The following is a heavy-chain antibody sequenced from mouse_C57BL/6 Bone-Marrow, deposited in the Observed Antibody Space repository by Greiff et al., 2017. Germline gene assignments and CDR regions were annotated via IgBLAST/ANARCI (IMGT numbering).Heavy chain of an antibody. Sequence: QVQLQQPGAELVKPGASVKLSCKASGYTFTSYWMQWVKQRPGQGLEWIGEIDPSDSYTNYNQKFKGKATLTVDTSSSTAYMQLSSLTSEDSAVYYCARWVYRPEFAYWGQGTLVTVSA. CDR3: ARWVYRPEFAY. CDR2: IDPSDSYT. D-gene: IGHD1-3*01. CDR1: GYTFTSYW. V-gene: IGHV1-50*01. J-gene: IGHJ3*01.